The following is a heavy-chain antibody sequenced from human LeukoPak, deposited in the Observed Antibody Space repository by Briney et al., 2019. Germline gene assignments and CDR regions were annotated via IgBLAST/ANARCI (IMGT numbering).Heavy chain of an antibody. J-gene: IGHJ3*02. CDR3: ARDHGGTTMFVDAFDI. V-gene: IGHV1-2*02. D-gene: IGHD3-3*01. CDR2: INPNSGST. CDR1: GYTFTGYW. Sequence: ASVKVSCKASGYTFTGYWMHWVRQGSGQGLEWMGWINPNSGSTNYAHSFQGRVTMTRDTSISTAYMELSSLRSDDTAVYYCARDHGGTTMFVDAFDIWGQGTMVTVSS.